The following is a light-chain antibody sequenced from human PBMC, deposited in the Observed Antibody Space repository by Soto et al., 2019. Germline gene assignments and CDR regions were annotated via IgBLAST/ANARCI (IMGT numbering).Light chain of an antibody. J-gene: IGKJ4*01. Sequence: DIQMTQSPSYVSASVGDRVTITCRASQGIKNWLAWYQQKPGKAPNLLIYTGSSLQSGVPSRFSGSGSGTDFTLTINSLQPEDFATYFCKQSSAFPLTFGGGTKVDIK. CDR2: TGS. CDR3: KQSSAFPLT. CDR1: QGIKNW. V-gene: IGKV1-12*01.